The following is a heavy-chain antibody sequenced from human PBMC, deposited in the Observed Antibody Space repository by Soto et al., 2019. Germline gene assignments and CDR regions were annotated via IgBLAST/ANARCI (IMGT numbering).Heavy chain of an antibody. CDR3: ARHARRDIAVAGTGWFDP. CDR2: SYYSGST. J-gene: IGHJ5*02. CDR1: GPSISSSSYY. Sequence: DTLSLTSTVSGPSISSSSYYWGWIRQPPGKGREWIGSSYYSGSTYYNPSLKSRVTISVDTSKNQFSLKLSSVTAADTAVYYCARHARRDIAVAGTGWFDPWGQGTLVTVS. V-gene: IGHV4-39*01. D-gene: IGHD6-19*01.